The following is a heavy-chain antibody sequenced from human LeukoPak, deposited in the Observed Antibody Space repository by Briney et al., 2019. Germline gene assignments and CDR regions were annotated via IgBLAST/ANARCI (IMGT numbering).Heavy chain of an antibody. CDR2: INHSGST. CDR1: GGSFSGYY. CDR3: ARSRPRYDILTGYYKPDWYFDL. J-gene: IGHJ2*01. V-gene: IGHV4-34*01. Sequence: SETLSLTCAVYGGSFSGYYWSWIRQPPGKGLEWIGEINHSGSTNYNPSLKSRVTISVDTSKNQFSLKLSSVTAADTAVYYCARSRPRYDILTGYYKPDWYFDLWGRGTLVTVSS. D-gene: IGHD3-9*01.